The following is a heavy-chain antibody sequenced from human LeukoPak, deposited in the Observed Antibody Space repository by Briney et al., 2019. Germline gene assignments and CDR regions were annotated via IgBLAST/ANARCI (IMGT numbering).Heavy chain of an antibody. V-gene: IGHV1-3*03. J-gene: IGHJ4*02. D-gene: IGHD6-13*01. CDR3: ARDQYSSSWYAKASTPCY. CDR2: INAGNGNT. CDR1: GYTFTSYA. Sequence: GASVKVSCKASGYTFTSYAMHWVRQASGQRLEWMGWINAGNGNTKYSQEFQGRVTITRDTSTSTAYMELSSLRSEDMAVYYCARDQYSSSWYAKASTPCYWGQGTLVTVSS.